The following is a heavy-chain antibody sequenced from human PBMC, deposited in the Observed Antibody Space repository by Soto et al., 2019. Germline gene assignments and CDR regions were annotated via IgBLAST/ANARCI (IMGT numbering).Heavy chain of an antibody. CDR2: ISGSGGST. J-gene: IGHJ5*02. CDR1: GFTFSSYA. D-gene: IGHD3-9*01. V-gene: IGHV3-23*01. Sequence: EVQLLESGGGLVQPGGSLRLSCAASGFTFSSYAMSWVRQAPGKGLEWVSAISGSGGSTYYADSVKGRFTISRDNSKNTLYLQMNSLRAKDTAVYYCAKLRYFDWLHGHHSYNWFDPWGQGTLVTVSS. CDR3: AKLRYFDWLHGHHSYNWFDP.